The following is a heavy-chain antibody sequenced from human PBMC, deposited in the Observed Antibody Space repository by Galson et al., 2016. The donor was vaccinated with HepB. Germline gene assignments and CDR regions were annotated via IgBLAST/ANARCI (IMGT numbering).Heavy chain of an antibody. CDR2: IWFDGSNK. CDR3: ARERWGITMVRGNGMDV. CDR1: V. Sequence: VMHWVRQAPGKGLEWVAVIWFDGSNKYYADSVKGRFTISRDNSKNTLFLQMNSLRAEDTAVYYCARERWGITMVRGNGMDVWGQGTTVTVSS. J-gene: IGHJ6*02. D-gene: IGHD3-10*01. V-gene: IGHV3-33*01.